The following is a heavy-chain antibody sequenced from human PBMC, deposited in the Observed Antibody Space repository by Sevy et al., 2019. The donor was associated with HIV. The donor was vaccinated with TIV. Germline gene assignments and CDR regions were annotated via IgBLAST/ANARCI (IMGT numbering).Heavy chain of an antibody. CDR3: VVAAARLKYDMDV. CDR2: IYPVDSNS. V-gene: IGHV5-51*01. CDR1: GYSFTNYW. D-gene: IGHD2-15*01. J-gene: IGHJ6*02. Sequence: GESLKISCKGSGYSFTNYWIGWVRLMPGKGLEGMSIIYPVDSNSKYSPSFQGKVTISVDKSTSTAYLQWSSLKASDTAMYYCVVAAARLKYDMDVWGQGTTVTVSS.